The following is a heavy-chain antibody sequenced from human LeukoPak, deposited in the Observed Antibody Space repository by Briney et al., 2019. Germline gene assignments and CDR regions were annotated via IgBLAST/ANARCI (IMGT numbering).Heavy chain of an antibody. CDR3: AIGPGYGSGWYLY. D-gene: IGHD6-19*01. J-gene: IGHJ4*02. CDR2: IYHSGST. Sequence: PSETLSLTCAVSGYSFSSGYYWGWIRQPPGKGLEWIGSIYHSGSTYYNPSLKSRVTISVDTSKIQFSLKLSSVTAADTAVYHCAIGPGYGSGWYLYWGQGTLVTVSS. CDR1: GYSFSSGYY. V-gene: IGHV4-38-2*01.